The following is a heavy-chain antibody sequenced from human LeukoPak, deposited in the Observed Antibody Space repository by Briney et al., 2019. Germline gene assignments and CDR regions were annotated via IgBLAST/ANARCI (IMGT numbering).Heavy chain of an antibody. CDR2: IYYSGST. D-gene: IGHD2-15*01. Sequence: SETLSLTCTVSGGSISSGGYYWSWIRQHPGKGLEWIGYIYYSGSTYYNPSLKSRVTISVDTSKNQFSLKLSSVTAADTAVYYRVRESGSRGDGNYFDYWGQGTLVTVSS. J-gene: IGHJ4*02. CDR3: VRESGSRGDGNYFDY. V-gene: IGHV4-31*03. CDR1: GGSISSGGYY.